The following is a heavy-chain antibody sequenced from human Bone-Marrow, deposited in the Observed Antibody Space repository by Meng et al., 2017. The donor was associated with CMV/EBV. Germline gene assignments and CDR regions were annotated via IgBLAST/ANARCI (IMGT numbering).Heavy chain of an antibody. V-gene: IGHV3-72*01. J-gene: IGHJ6*02. Sequence: GESLKISCAASGFIFSDHYIDWVRQAPEKGLEWVGRIRNKANSYRTEYAASVQGRFTVSGDDSQNSVYLQMNSLKIEDTAVYYCARTTVITYAIDVWGQGTTVTGSS. D-gene: IGHD4-11*01. CDR3: ARTTVITYAIDV. CDR2: IRNKANSYRT. CDR1: GFIFSDHY.